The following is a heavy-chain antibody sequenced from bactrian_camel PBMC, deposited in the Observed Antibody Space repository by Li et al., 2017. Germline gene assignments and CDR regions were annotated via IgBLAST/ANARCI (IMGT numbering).Heavy chain of an antibody. CDR2: TSSSGAIT. V-gene: IGHV3S1*01. D-gene: IGHD5*01. Sequence: HVQLVESGGGLVQPGGSLRLSCAFSGFTFSSYGMWWVRQAPDKGLEGVASTSSSGAITHYTDSVKGRFVISRDNAKNTLYLQLNNLKTEDTNKYYCTNGIRSAAGRWADFGYRGQGTQVTVS. CDR3: TNGIRSAAGRWADFGY. CDR1: GFTFSSYG. J-gene: IGHJ6*01.